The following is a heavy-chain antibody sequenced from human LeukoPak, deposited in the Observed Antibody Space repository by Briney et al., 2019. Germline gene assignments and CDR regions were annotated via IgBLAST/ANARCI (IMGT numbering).Heavy chain of an antibody. V-gene: IGHV4-4*02. CDR2: IHHTGST. D-gene: IGHD3-22*01. Sequence: NPSGTLSLTCAVSGDSISSQSWWSWVRQPPGKGLEWIGEIHHTGSTNYNPSLKSRVTIAVDKSKDQFSLKLTSMTAADTAVYYCARKGLRHGYVPLDYWGQGILVTDSS. CDR1: GDSISSQSW. J-gene: IGHJ4*02. CDR3: ARKGLRHGYVPLDY.